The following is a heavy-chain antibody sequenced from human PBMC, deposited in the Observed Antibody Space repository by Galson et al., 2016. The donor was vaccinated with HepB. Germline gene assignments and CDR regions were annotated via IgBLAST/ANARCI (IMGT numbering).Heavy chain of an antibody. CDR2: LFYDGFT. Sequence: SETLSLTCTVSGDSISRNNYFWVWIRQPPGKGLEWLGTLFYDGFTQYNPSLNGRATISLDTSTSHVSLKLCSVTVADTAVYYCARRVPVAGLDGWGYNMDVWGRGTTVIVSS. D-gene: IGHD6-19*01. J-gene: IGHJ6*02. CDR3: ARRVPVAGLDGWGYNMDV. CDR1: GDSISRNNYF. V-gene: IGHV4-39*02.